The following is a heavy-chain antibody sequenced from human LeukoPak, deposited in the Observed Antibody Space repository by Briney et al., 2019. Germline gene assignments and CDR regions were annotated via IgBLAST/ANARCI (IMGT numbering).Heavy chain of an antibody. V-gene: IGHV3-64D*06. CDR3: VREAAAYYFDY. Sequence: GGSLRLSCSASGFTFSSYAMHWVRQAPGKGLEYVSAISSNGGSTYYADSVKGRFTISRDNSKNTLYLQMGSLRAEDTAVYYCVREAAAYYFDYWGQGTLVTVSS. D-gene: IGHD6-13*01. J-gene: IGHJ4*02. CDR2: ISSNGGST. CDR1: GFTFSSYA.